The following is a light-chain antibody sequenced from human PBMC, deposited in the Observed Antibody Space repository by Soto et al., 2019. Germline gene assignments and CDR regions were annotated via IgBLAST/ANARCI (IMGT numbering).Light chain of an antibody. CDR3: QQRHNWIT. Sequence: EIVMTHSPATLSVAPGGRATLAFRASQSISDTLAWYQQKPGQAPRLLIYGASRRATGFPARFSGSGFGTDFTLTISSLEPEDFAVYYCQQRHNWITFGQGTRLEIK. V-gene: IGKV3-15*01. CDR1: QSISDT. J-gene: IGKJ5*01. CDR2: GAS.